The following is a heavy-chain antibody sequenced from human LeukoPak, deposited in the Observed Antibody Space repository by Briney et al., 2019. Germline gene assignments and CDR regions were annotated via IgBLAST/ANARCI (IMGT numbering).Heavy chain of an antibody. CDR2: MKTNSANT. CDR3: ARAIRYQLLSDY. Sequence: ASVKVSCKTSGYTFSTYDINWLRQAAGQGLERMGWMKTNSANTDFAQKLQGRAAITRDTSTATAYLELSGLTSEDTAVYYCARAIRYQLLSDYWGQGTLVTVSS. J-gene: IGHJ4*02. D-gene: IGHD2-2*01. V-gene: IGHV1-8*02. CDR1: GYTFSTYD.